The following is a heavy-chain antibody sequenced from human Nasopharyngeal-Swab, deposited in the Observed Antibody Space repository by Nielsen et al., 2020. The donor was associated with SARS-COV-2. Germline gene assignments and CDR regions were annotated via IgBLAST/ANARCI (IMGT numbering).Heavy chain of an antibody. D-gene: IGHD3-22*01. Sequence: WIRQPPGKGLEWIGYIYYSGSTYYNPSLKSRVTISVDTSKNQFSLKLSSVTAADTAVYYCARVGAYYYDSSGQKHWYFELWGRGTLVTVSS. CDR2: IYYSGST. CDR3: ARVGAYYYDSSGQKHWYFEL. V-gene: IGHV4-30-4*01. J-gene: IGHJ2*01.